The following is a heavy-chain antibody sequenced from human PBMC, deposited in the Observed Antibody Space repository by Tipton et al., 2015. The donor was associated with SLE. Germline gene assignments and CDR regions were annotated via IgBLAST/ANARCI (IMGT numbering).Heavy chain of an antibody. J-gene: IGHJ6*02. CDR3: ARAKRDDYYYYGMDV. Sequence: TLSLTCTVSGGSISTYYWSWIRQPPGKGLEWIGYFFYSGTTKYNASLKNRVTISEDTSKNQFSLKLSSVTAADTAVYYCARAKRDDYYYYGMDVWGQGTTVTVSS. CDR1: GGSISTYY. V-gene: IGHV4-59*12. CDR2: FFYSGTT. D-gene: IGHD3-16*01.